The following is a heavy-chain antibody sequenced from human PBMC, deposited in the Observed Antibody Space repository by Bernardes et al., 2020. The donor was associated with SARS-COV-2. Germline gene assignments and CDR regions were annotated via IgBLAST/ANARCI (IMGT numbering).Heavy chain of an antibody. CDR3: ARDRVVVPAAIKDYYYYYGMDV. D-gene: IGHD2-2*02. J-gene: IGHJ6*02. CDR1: GFTFRSYS. CDR2: ISSSSSYI. V-gene: IGHV3-21*01. Sequence: VGSLILSCAASGFTFRSYSMNWVRQAPGQGLEWVSSISSSSSYIYYADSVKGRFTISRDNAKNSLYLQMNSLRAEDTAVYYCARDRVVVPAAIKDYYYYYGMDVWGQGTTVTVSS.